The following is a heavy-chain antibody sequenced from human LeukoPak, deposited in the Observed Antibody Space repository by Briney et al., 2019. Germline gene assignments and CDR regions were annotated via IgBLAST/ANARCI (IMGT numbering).Heavy chain of an antibody. Sequence: ASVKVSCKASGYTFTSYGNNWVRQAPGQGLEWMGWISTYNGNTNYAQKLQGRVTMTTDTSTSTAYMELRNLRSDDTAVYYCARDSEDSPRFLEELSLDYWGQGTLVTVSS. CDR1: GYTFTSYG. CDR3: ARDSEDSPRFLEELSLDY. V-gene: IGHV1-18*01. CDR2: ISTYNGNT. J-gene: IGHJ4*02. D-gene: IGHD3-3*01.